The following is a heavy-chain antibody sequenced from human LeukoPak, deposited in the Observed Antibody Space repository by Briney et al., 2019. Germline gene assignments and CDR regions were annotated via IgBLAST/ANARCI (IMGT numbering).Heavy chain of an antibody. Sequence: GASVKVSCKASGGTFSSYAISWVRQAPGQGLESMGRNIPIFGTANYAQKFQGRVTITTDESTSTAYMELSSLRSEDTAVYYCARSNYYDSSGYYRPFADWGQGTLVTVSS. V-gene: IGHV1-69*05. CDR2: NIPIFGTA. D-gene: IGHD3-22*01. CDR3: ARSNYYDSSGYYRPFAD. CDR1: GGTFSSYA. J-gene: IGHJ4*02.